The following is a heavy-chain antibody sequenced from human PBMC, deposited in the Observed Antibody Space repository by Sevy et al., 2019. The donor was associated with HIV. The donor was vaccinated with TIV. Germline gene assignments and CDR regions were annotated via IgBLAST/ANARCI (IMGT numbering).Heavy chain of an antibody. CDR2: IKSKTDGGTT. CDR3: TTDTGISDYDFWSGRDDTFDN. J-gene: IGHJ3*02. CDR1: GFTFSNAW. Sequence: GGSLRLSCAASGFTFSNAWMIWVRQAPGKGLEWVGRIKSKTDGGTTDYAAPVKGRFTISTDESKNTLYLQMNSLKTEDTAVYYCTTDTGISDYDFWSGRDDTFDNWGQGTMVTVS. D-gene: IGHD3-3*01. V-gene: IGHV3-15*01.